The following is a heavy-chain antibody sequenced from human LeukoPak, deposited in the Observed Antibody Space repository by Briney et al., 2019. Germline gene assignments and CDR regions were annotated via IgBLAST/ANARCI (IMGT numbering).Heavy chain of an antibody. D-gene: IGHD5-18*01. CDR2: ISPSSHYI. CDR3: ARDRHTAMVYYYYYMDV. CDR1: GFTFSNYS. J-gene: IGHJ6*03. Sequence: GGSLRLSCAGSGFTFSNYSINWVRQAPGRGLEWVSSISPSSHYIYYADSVRGRFTISRDNARNSLYLQMNSLRDEDTAVYYCARDRHTAMVYYYYYMDVWGTGTTVTVSS. V-gene: IGHV3-21*04.